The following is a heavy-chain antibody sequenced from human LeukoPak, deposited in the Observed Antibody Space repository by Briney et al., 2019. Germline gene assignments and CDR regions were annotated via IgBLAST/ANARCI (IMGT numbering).Heavy chain of an antibody. Sequence: PSETLSLTCTVSGGSISSGGYYWSWIRQHPGKGLEWIGYIYYSGSTYYNPSLKSRVTISVDTSKNQFSLKLSSVTAADTAVYYCASSPRDREYYYDSSGYYAFDYWGQGTLVTVSS. CDR2: IYYSGST. V-gene: IGHV4-31*03. CDR3: ASSPRDREYYYDSSGYYAFDY. D-gene: IGHD3-22*01. CDR1: GGSISSGGYY. J-gene: IGHJ4*02.